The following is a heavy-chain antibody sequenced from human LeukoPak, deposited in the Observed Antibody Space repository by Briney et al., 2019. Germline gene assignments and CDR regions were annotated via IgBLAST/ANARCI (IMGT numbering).Heavy chain of an antibody. V-gene: IGHV4-59*01. CDR3: ARQLYSYGYSTRDYYYYMDV. CDR2: MYYSGST. D-gene: IGHD5-18*01. Sequence: SETLSLTCTVSGGSISSYYWSWIRQPPGKGLEWIGYMYYSGSTNYNPSLKSRVTISVDTSKNQFSLKLSSVTAADTAVYYCARQLYSYGYSTRDYYYYMDVWGKGTTVTISS. CDR1: GGSISSYY. J-gene: IGHJ6*03.